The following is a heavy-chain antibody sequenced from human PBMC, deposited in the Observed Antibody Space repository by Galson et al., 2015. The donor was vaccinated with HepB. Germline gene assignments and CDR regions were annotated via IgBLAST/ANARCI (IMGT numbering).Heavy chain of an antibody. V-gene: IGHV1-18*01. CDR1: GYTFTSYG. CDR2: ISVYNGNT. D-gene: IGHD3-10*01. CDR3: ARDREVWGSGSYGRYGMDV. Sequence: SVKVSCKASGYTFTSYGISWVRQAPGQGLEWMGWISVYNGNTDHAQKLQGRVTMTIDISTSTAHMELRSLRPDDTAVYYCARDREVWGSGSYGRYGMDVWGQGTTVTVSS. J-gene: IGHJ6*02.